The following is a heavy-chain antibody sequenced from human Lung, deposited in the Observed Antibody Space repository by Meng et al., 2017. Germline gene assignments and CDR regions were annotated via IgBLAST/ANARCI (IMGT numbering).Heavy chain of an antibody. CDR3: ARGPTTMAHDFDY. J-gene: IGHJ4*02. D-gene: IGHD4-11*01. CDR1: GGSISNYY. V-gene: IGHV4-34*01. Sequence: QVQLQQSGPGLLKPSETLSLTCTVSGGSISNYYWSWIRQPPGKGLEWIGEINHSGSTNYNPSLESRATISVDTSQNNLSLKLSSVTAADSAVYYCARGPTTMAHDFDYWGQGTLVTVSS. CDR2: INHSGST.